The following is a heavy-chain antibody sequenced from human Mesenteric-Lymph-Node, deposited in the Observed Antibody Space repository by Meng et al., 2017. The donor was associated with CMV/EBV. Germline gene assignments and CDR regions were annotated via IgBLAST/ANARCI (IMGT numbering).Heavy chain of an antibody. D-gene: IGHD6-19*01. CDR1: GYTFTDYY. Sequence: ASVKVSCKASGYTFTDYYIHWVRQAPGQGLEWMGWINPKSGGTNYAQKFLGRFTMTRDTSISTAYMELSSLRSDDTAVYYCARDLSSGRTRGFDYWGQGTLVTVSS. J-gene: IGHJ4*02. V-gene: IGHV1-2*02. CDR3: ARDLSSGRTRGFDY. CDR2: INPKSGGT.